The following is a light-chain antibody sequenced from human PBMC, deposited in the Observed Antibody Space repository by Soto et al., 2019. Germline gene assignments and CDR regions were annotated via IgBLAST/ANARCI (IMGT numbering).Light chain of an antibody. J-gene: IGLJ1*01. V-gene: IGLV1-40*01. CDR3: QSYDTGLSGYV. CDR2: SNN. CDR1: RSNIGANYD. Sequence: VLTQPPSVSGAPGQRVTISCTGSRSNIGANYDVNWYQQIPGTAPKLLIYSNNNRPSGVPDRFSGSKSGTSASLAIIGLQAEDGADYYCQSYDTGLSGYVFGTGTKVTVL.